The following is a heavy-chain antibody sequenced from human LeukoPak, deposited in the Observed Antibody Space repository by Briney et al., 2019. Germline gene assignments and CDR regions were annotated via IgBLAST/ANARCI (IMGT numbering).Heavy chain of an antibody. Sequence: GASVKVSCKASGYTFTGYYLHWVRQAPGQGLEWMGWINTNSAGTFYAQRFQGRVTMTRDTSISTAYMELSRLGSDDTAVYYCTRDYNILTGYSHFIDYWGQGTLVTVSS. J-gene: IGHJ4*02. D-gene: IGHD3-9*01. V-gene: IGHV1-2*02. CDR1: GYTFTGYY. CDR2: INTNSAGT. CDR3: TRDYNILTGYSHFIDY.